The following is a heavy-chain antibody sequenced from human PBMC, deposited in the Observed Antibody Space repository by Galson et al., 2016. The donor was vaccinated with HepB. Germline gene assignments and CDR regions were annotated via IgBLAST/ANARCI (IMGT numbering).Heavy chain of an antibody. CDR1: GYTFTSYY. Sequence: SVKVSCKASGYTFTSYYMHWVRQAPGQGLEWMGIINPSGGSTSYAQKFQGRVTMTRDTSTSTVYMELSGLRSEDTAIYYCARDLYCYSCGWDYYYYNMDVWGKGTTVTVPS. D-gene: IGHD2-15*01. J-gene: IGHJ6*03. CDR3: ARDLYCYSCGWDYYYYNMDV. CDR2: INPSGGST. V-gene: IGHV1-46*01.